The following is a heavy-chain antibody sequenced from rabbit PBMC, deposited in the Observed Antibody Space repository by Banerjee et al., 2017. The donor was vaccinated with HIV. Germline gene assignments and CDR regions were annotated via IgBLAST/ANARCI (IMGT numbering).Heavy chain of an antibody. CDR3: ARGASDGTLNL. V-gene: IGHV1S40*01. CDR2: IGTNFDIT. J-gene: IGHJ4*01. D-gene: IGHD6-1*01. Sequence: QSLEESGGDLVKPGASLTLTCTASGFSFSSGYYMCWVRQAPGKGLEWIACIGTNFDITLYANWAKGRFTISKTSSTTVTLQMTSLTAADTATYFCARGASDGTLNLWGQGTLVTVS. CDR1: GFSFSSGYY.